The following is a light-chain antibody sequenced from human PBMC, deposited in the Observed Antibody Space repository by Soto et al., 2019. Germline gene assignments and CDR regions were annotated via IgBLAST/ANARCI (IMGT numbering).Light chain of an antibody. CDR1: QSIGRW. V-gene: IGKV1-5*01. CDR3: QQSYSTVIT. CDR2: DAS. J-gene: IGKJ5*01. Sequence: DIQMTQSPSTLSAFVGDRVTITCRASQSIGRWLAWYQQKPGKAPKLLIYDASSLESGVPSRFSGSGSGTDFTLTISSLQPEDFATYYCQQSYSTVITFGQGTRLEIK.